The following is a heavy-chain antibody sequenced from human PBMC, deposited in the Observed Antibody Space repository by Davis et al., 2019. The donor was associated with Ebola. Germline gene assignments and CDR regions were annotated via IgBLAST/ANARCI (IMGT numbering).Heavy chain of an antibody. V-gene: IGHV3-21*01. CDR2: ISTRSTYI. CDR1: GFTFSSYS. J-gene: IGHJ6*02. D-gene: IGHD5-12*01. Sequence: GESLKISCAASGFTFSSYSMNWVRQAPGKGLEWVSSISTRSTYIYYADSVKGRFTISRDNAKNSLYLQMNSLRAEDTAVYYCASARSSGYDYGWYYYGMDVWGQGTTVTVSS. CDR3: ASARSSGYDYGWYYYGMDV.